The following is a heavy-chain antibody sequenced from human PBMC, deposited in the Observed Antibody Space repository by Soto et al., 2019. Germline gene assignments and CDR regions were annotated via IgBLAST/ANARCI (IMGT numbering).Heavy chain of an antibody. J-gene: IGHJ4*02. CDR3: ARVTILTGYYNAVFGY. Sequence: ASVKVSCKASGYTFTSYYMHWVRQAPGQGLEWMGIINPSGGSTSYAQKFQGRVTMTRDTSTSTVYMELSSLRSEDTAVYYCARVTILTGYYNAVFGYWGQGTLVTVSS. CDR1: GYTFTSYY. V-gene: IGHV1-46*01. D-gene: IGHD3-9*01. CDR2: INPSGGST.